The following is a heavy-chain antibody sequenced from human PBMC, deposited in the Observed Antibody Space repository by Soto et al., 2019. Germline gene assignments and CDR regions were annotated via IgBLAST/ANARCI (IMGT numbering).Heavy chain of an antibody. J-gene: IGHJ3*02. D-gene: IGHD2-15*01. CDR2: ISAYNGNT. V-gene: IGHV1-18*01. Sequence: ASVKVSCKASGYTFTCDGISWVRQGPGQGFEWMGWISAYNGNTNYAQKLQGRVTMTTDTSTSTAYMELRSLRSDDTAVYYCARAPAWYCSGGSCDDAFDIWGQGTMVTVSS. CDR1: GYTFTCDG. CDR3: ARAPAWYCSGGSCDDAFDI.